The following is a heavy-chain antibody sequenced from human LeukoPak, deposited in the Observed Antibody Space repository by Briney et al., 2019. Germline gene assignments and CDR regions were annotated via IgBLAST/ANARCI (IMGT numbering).Heavy chain of an antibody. CDR2: ISSSSGYI. CDR3: ATVIAYRGYRDV. D-gene: IGHD6-13*01. V-gene: IGHV3-21*01. J-gene: IGHJ6*03. CDR1: GFTFSSYN. Sequence: SGGSLRLSCAASGFTFSSYNMNWVRQAPGKGLEWVSFISSSSGYIYYADSVKGRFTISRDNAKNSLYLLMNSLRAEDTAVYYCATVIAYRGYRDVWGKGTTVTVSS.